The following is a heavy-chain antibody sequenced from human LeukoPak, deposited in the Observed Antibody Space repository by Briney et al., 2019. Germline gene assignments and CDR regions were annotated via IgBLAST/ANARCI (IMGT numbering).Heavy chain of an antibody. CDR3: ARARSSSWYSPSDFDY. V-gene: IGHV1-2*06. CDR2: INPNSGGT. CDR1: GYTFTGYY. D-gene: IGHD6-13*01. Sequence: ASVKVSCKASGYTFTGYYMHWVRQAPGQGLEWMGRINPNSGGTNYAQKFQGRVTMTRDTSISTAYMELSRLRSDDTAVYYCARARSSSWYSPSDFDYWGQGTLVTVSS. J-gene: IGHJ4*02.